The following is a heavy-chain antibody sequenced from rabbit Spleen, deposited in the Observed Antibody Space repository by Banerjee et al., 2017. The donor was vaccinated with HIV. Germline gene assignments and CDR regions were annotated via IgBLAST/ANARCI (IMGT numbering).Heavy chain of an antibody. D-gene: IGHD8-1*01. J-gene: IGHJ6*01. CDR3: ARDTGSSFSSYGMDL. CDR1: GFSFGDRDV. CDR2: INAATGKP. Sequence: QEQVKESGGGLVQPGGSLTLTCKASGFSFGDRDVMCWVRQAPGKGLEWIACINAATGKPVYATWAKGRFTISRTSSTTVTLRMTSLTAADTATYFCARDTGSSFSSYGMDLWGPGTLVTVS. V-gene: IGHV1S45*01.